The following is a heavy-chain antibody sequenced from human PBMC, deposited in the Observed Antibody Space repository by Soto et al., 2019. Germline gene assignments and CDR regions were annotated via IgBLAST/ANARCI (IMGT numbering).Heavy chain of an antibody. CDR3: TRRTGFWSGYHRYYGMDV. CDR1: GYSFAGYL. V-gene: IGHV1-2*02. Sequence: ASVKVSCKASGYSFAGYLLHWVRQAPGQGLEWMGWINTDSGDTKYARKFQGRVTMTRDTSTSTGYMELSSLRSDDTAVYHCTRRTGFWSGYHRYYGMDVWGQGTTVTVSS. CDR2: INTDSGDT. D-gene: IGHD3-3*01. J-gene: IGHJ6*02.